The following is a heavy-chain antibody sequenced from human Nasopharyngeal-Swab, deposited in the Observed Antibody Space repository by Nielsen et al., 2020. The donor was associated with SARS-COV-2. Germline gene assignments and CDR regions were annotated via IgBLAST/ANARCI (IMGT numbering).Heavy chain of an antibody. CDR1: GFTFSIYW. CDR3: ARGEYYDFWSGYYSTNYYYYYGMDV. CDR2: VKQDGSER. D-gene: IGHD3-3*01. V-gene: IGHV3-7*03. J-gene: IGHJ6*02. Sequence: GESLKISCAASGFTFSIYWMSWVRQAPGKGLEWVANVKQDGSERYYVDSVKGRFTISRENAKNSLYLQMNSLRAEDTAVYYCARGEYYDFWSGYYSTNYYYYYGMDVWGQGTTVTVSS.